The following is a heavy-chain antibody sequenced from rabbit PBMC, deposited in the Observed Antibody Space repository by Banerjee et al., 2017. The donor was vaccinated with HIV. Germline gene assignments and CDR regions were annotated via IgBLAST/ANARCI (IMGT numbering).Heavy chain of an antibody. CDR2: IYTSGGST. CDR3: ARDDRYGGAGGAGYGTGFDL. CDR1: GFDLSSYYY. Sequence: QSLEESGGGLVKPEGSLTLTCKASGFDLSSYYYMCWVRQAPGKGLELIACIYTSGGSTWYASWAKGRFTISKASSTTVTLQMTSLTAADTATYFCARDDRYGGAGGAGYGTGFDLWGPGTLVTVS. D-gene: IGHD7-1*01. V-gene: IGHV1S40*01. J-gene: IGHJ4*01.